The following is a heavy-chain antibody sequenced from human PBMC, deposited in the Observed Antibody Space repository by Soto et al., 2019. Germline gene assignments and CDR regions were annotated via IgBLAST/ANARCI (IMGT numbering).Heavy chain of an antibody. D-gene: IGHD6-19*01. J-gene: IGHJ4*02. CDR3: ARERGSGWTFDY. CDR2: ISSSSTI. CDR1: GFTFRDYA. Sequence: GGSLRLSCAASGFTFRDYAMHWVRQAPGKGLEWVSSISSSSTIYYADSVKGRFTISRDNVQNSLYLQMHSLRAEDTAVYYCARERGSGWTFDYWGQGTLVTVSS. V-gene: IGHV3-48*01.